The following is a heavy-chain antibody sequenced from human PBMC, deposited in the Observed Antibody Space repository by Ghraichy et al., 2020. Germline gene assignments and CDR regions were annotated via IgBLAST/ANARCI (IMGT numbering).Heavy chain of an antibody. D-gene: IGHD3-9*01. CDR3: AGDFDWLSPSSDYPHYYYYGMDV. CDR2: IIPIFGTA. J-gene: IGHJ6*02. CDR1: GGTFSSYA. Sequence: SVKVSCKASGGTFSSYAISWVRQAPGQGLEWMGGIIPIFGTANYAQKFQGRVTITADESTSTAYMELSSLRSEDTAVYYCAGDFDWLSPSSDYPHYYYYGMDVWGQGTTVTVSS. V-gene: IGHV1-69*13.